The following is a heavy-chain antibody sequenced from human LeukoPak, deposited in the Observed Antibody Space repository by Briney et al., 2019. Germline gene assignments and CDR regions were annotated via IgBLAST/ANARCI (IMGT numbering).Heavy chain of an antibody. Sequence: GGSLRLSCAASGFIFSNYRMSWVRLAPGRGLEWVSSITNTSSDKYYADSVTGRFTISRDNAENSVFLQMDSLTAEDSAVYYCVRDWGYWGPGTLVTVSS. D-gene: IGHD3-22*01. CDR2: ITNTSSDK. CDR1: GFIFSNYR. CDR3: VRDWGY. J-gene: IGHJ4*02. V-gene: IGHV3-21*01.